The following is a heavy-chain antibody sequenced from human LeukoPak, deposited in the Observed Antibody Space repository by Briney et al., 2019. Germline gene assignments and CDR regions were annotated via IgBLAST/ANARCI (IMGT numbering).Heavy chain of an antibody. Sequence: ASVKVSRKVSGYTLTELSMHWVRQAPGKGLEWMGGFDPEDGETIYAQKFQGRVTMTEDTSTDTAYMELSSLRSEDTAVYYCARAELSSSWTYNWFDPWGQGTLVTVSS. D-gene: IGHD6-13*01. J-gene: IGHJ5*02. CDR1: GYTLTELS. CDR2: FDPEDGET. V-gene: IGHV1-24*01. CDR3: ARAELSSSWTYNWFDP.